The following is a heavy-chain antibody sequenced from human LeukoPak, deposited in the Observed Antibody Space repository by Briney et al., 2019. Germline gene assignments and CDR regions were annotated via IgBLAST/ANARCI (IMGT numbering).Heavy chain of an antibody. Sequence: SQTLSLTCAISGDSVSSNSAAWNWIRQSPSRGLEWLGRTYYRSKWYNDYAVSVKSRITINPDTSKNQFSLKLSSVTAADTAVYYCARHPRYYYDSSGYKLRGFDYWGQGTLVTVSS. CDR1: GDSVSSNSAA. V-gene: IGHV6-1*01. J-gene: IGHJ4*02. CDR3: ARHPRYYYDSSGYKLRGFDY. CDR2: TYYRSKWYN. D-gene: IGHD3-22*01.